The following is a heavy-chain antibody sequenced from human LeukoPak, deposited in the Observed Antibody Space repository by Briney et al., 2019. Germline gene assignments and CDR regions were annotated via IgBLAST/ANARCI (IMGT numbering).Heavy chain of an antibody. CDR3: TRQPLDGYNYVDY. CDR2: IRSKAYGGTT. Sequence: GGSLRLSCAASGFTFGDYAMSWVRQAPGKGLEWVGFIRSKAYGGTTEYAASVKGRFTISRDDSKSIAYLQMNSLKTEDTAVYYCTRQPLDGYNYVDYWGQGTLVTVSS. CDR1: GFTFGDYA. V-gene: IGHV3-49*04. J-gene: IGHJ4*02. D-gene: IGHD5-24*01.